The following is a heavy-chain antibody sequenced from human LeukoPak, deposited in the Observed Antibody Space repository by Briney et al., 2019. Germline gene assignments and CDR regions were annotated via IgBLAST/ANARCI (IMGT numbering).Heavy chain of an antibody. V-gene: IGHV4-39*01. CDR1: GGSTSSSSCY. CDR2: IYYSGST. CDR3: ARYFCGGDCYSGYFDY. D-gene: IGHD2-21*02. Sequence: SETLSLTCTVSGGSTSSSSCYWGWIRQPPGKGLEWIGSIYYSGSTYYNPSLKSRVTISVDTSKKQYSLKLSSVTATDTAVYYCARYFCGGDCYSGYFDYWGQGTLVTVSS. J-gene: IGHJ4*02.